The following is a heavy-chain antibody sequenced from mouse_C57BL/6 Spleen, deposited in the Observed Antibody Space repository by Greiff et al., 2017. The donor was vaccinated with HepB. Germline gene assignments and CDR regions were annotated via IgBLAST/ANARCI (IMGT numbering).Heavy chain of an antibody. J-gene: IGHJ2*01. D-gene: IGHD1-1*02. Sequence: QVQLQQSGAELAKPGASVKLSCKASGYTFTSYWMHWVKQRPGQGLEWIGYINPSSGYTKYNQKFKDKATLTADKSSITAYMQLSSLTYEDSAVYYCARGSDDDYWGQGTTVTVSS. CDR1: GYTFTSYW. CDR3: ARGSDDDY. V-gene: IGHV1-7*01. CDR2: INPSSGYT.